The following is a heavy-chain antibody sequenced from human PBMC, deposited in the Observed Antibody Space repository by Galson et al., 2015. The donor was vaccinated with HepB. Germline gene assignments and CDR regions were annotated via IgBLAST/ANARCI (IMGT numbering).Heavy chain of an antibody. CDR3: VKEGSWFGGAWFDP. V-gene: IGHV3-23*01. D-gene: IGHD3-16*01. CDR1: GFIFRHHA. CDR2: INGRGSTR. J-gene: IGHJ5*02. Sequence: SLRLSCAGSGFIFRHHAMAWIRQAPGKGLEWVSGINGRGSTRSYSDAVKGRFSISRDNSKDTVFLQMGNLRAEDTPVYFCVKEGSWFGGAWFDPWGQGALVTVS.